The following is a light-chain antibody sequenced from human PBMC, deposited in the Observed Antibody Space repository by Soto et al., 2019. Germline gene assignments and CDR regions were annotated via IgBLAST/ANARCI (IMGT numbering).Light chain of an antibody. CDR3: SSYTSSNAYV. V-gene: IGLV2-14*03. Sequence: QSALTQPASVSGSPGQSITISCTGTSSDIVSWYQQHPGKAPKLMIYDVSNRPSGVSNRFSGSKSGKTASLTISGLQAEDEAYYYCSSYTSSNAYVFGTGTKLTVL. CDR1: SSDI. J-gene: IGLJ1*01. CDR2: DVS.